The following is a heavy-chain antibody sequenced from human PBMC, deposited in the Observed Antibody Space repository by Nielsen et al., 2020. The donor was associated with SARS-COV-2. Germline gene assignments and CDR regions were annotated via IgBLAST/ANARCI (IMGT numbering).Heavy chain of an antibody. D-gene: IGHD2-2*01. CDR3: ARYCSSTSCYPYYYGMDV. CDR2: INHSGST. CDR1: GFTFSSYS. Sequence: GSLRLSCAASGFTFSSYSMNWIRQAPGKGLEWIGEINHSGSTNYNPSLKSRVTISVDTSRNQFSLKLSSVTAADTAVYYCARYCSSTSCYPYYYGMDVWGQGTTVTVSS. J-gene: IGHJ6*02. V-gene: IGHV4-34*01.